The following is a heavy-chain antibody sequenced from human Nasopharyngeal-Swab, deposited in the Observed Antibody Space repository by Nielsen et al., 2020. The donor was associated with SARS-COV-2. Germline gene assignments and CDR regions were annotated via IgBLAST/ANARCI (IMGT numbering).Heavy chain of an antibody. CDR3: ARDPGSGSFYFDY. D-gene: IGHD3-22*01. V-gene: IGHV4-34*01. Sequence: WIRQPLGKGLEWIGEINHSGSTNYNPSLKSRVTISVDTSKNQFSLKLSSVTAADTAVCYCARDPGSGSFYFDYWGQGTLVTVSS. CDR2: INHSGST. J-gene: IGHJ4*02.